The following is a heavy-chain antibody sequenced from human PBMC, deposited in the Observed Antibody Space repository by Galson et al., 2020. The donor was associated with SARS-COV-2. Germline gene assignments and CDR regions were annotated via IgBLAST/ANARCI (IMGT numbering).Heavy chain of an antibody. D-gene: IGHD3-9*01. CDR3: AKDQSMTYDIVTGYSPPLYYYYGMDV. J-gene: IGHJ6*02. Sequence: GGSLRLSCAASGFTFSSYGMHWVRQAPGKGLEWVAVISYDGSNKYYADSVKGRFTISSDNSKNTLYLQMNSLRAEDTAVYYCAKDQSMTYDIVTGYSPPLYYYYGMDVWGQGTTVTVSS. CDR2: ISYDGSNK. CDR1: GFTFSSYG. V-gene: IGHV3-30*18.